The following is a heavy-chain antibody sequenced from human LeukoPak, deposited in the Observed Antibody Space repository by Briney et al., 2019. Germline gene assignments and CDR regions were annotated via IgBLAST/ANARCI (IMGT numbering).Heavy chain of an antibody. V-gene: IGHV4-34*01. Sequence: PSETLSLTCAVYGGSFSGYYWSWIRQPPGKGLEWIGEINHSGSTNYNPSLKSRVTISVDTPKNQFSLKLSSVTAADTAVYYCARGSESPYYWGQGTLVTVSS. CDR1: GGSFSGYY. J-gene: IGHJ4*02. CDR3: ARGSESPYY. CDR2: INHSGST.